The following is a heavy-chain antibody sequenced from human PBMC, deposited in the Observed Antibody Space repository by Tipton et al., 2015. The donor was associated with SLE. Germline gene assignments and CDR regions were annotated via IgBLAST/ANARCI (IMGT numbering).Heavy chain of an antibody. D-gene: IGHD3-3*01. V-gene: IGHV3-23*01. Sequence: GSLRLSCAASGFTFSSYEMNWVRQAPGKWLEWVSAISGSGGSTYYADSVKGRFTISRDNSKNTLYLQMNSLRAEDTAVYYCAKIRDTIFGVVILDYWGQGTLVTVSS. CDR2: ISGSGGST. CDR3: AKIRDTIFGVVILDY. CDR1: GFTFSSYE. J-gene: IGHJ4*02.